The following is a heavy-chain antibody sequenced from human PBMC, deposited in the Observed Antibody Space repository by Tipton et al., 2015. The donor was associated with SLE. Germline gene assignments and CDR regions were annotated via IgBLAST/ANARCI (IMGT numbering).Heavy chain of an antibody. V-gene: IGHV4-59*01. D-gene: IGHD6-6*01. J-gene: IGHJ4*02. CDR3: ARVDPRSSSSGLYDY. CDR2: FYYSGST. CDR1: GGSISSSY. Sequence: LRLSCSVSGGSISSSYWSWIRQPPGKGLEWMGYFYYSGSTNYNPSLKGRLTLSLDTSKSQFSLKLTSVTAADTAVYYCARVDPRSSSSGLYDYWGQGTLVTVSS.